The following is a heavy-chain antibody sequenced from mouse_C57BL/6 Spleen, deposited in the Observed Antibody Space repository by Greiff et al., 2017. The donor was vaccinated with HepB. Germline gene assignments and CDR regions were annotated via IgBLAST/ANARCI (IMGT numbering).Heavy chain of an antibody. J-gene: IGHJ3*01. Sequence: VQLQQPGAELVMPGASVKLSCKASGYTFTSYWMHWVKQRPGQGLEWIGEIDPSDSYTNYNQKFKGKSTLTVDKSSSTAYMQLSSLTSEDSAVYYCARGTPGTGFAYWGQGTLVTVSA. CDR3: ARGTPGTGFAY. D-gene: IGHD4-1*01. CDR2: IDPSDSYT. CDR1: GYTFTSYW. V-gene: IGHV1-69*01.